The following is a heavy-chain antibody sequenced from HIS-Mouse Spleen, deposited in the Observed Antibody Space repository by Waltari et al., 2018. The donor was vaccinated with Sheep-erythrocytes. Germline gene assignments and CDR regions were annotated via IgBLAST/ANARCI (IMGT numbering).Heavy chain of an antibody. CDR1: GFTFSSYS. V-gene: IGHV3-21*01. Sequence: EVQLVESGGGLVKPGGSLRLSCAASGFTFSSYSMNWVRQAPGKGVDLISSISSSSSYIYYADSVKGRFTISRDNAKNSLYLQMNSLRAEDTAVYYCAKDISRNIVVVPAAVGDYWGQGTLVTVSS. J-gene: IGHJ4*02. D-gene: IGHD2-2*01. CDR2: ISSSSSYI. CDR3: AKDISRNIVVVPAAVGDY.